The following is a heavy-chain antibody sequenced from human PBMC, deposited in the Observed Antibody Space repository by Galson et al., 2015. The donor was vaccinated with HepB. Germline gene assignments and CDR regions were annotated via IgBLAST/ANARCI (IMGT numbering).Heavy chain of an antibody. J-gene: IGHJ4*02. CDR2: IIPIFGTA. D-gene: IGHD6-19*01. Sequence: SVKVSCKASGGTFSSYAISWVRQAPGQGLEWMGGIIPIFGTANYAQKFQGRVTITADKSTSTAYMELSSLRSEDTAVYYCARALAVAGQNRPWPFDYWGQGTLVTVSS. CDR3: ARALAVAGQNRPWPFDY. CDR1: GGTFSSYA. V-gene: IGHV1-69*06.